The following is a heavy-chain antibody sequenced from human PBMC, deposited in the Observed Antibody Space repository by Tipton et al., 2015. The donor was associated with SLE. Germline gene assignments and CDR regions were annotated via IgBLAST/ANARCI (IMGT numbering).Heavy chain of an antibody. CDR3: AGGELRYGDYDFYY. CDR2: IFYSGGT. J-gene: IGHJ4*02. Sequence: TLSLTCTVSGGSITNSYWTWIRQPPGKGLEWIGYIFYSGGTNYNPSLKSRVTISVDTSKNQFSLRLSSVTAADTAVYYCAGGELRYGDYDFYYWGQGSLVTVSS. CDR1: GGSITNSY. V-gene: IGHV4-59*01. D-gene: IGHD4-17*01.